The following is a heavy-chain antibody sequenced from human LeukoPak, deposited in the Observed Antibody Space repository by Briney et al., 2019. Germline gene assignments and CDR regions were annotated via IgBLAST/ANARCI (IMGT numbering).Heavy chain of an antibody. CDR1: GGSFSDYY. D-gene: IGHD2-8*01. CDR2: INHSGST. Sequence: SETLSLTCAVYGGSFSDYYRSWIRQPPGKGLEWIGEINHSGSTNYNPSLKSRVTISVDTSKNQFSLKLSSVTAADTAVYYCARVKAVYAISTCREGGRCRLKCCYFDYWGQGTLVTVSS. CDR3: ARVKAVYAISTCREGGRCRLKCCYFDY. V-gene: IGHV4-34*01. J-gene: IGHJ4*02.